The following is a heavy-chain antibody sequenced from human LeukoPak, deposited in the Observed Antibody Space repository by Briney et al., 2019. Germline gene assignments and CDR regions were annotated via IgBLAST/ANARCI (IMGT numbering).Heavy chain of an antibody. Sequence: PGGSLRLSCAGSGFTFSDYYMDWFRQAPGKGLEWVSAISGNGGSTNYADSVKGRFTISRDNSKNTLYLQVNSLRAEDTAVYYCAKYRSAWSFDYWGQGTLVIVSS. CDR2: ISGNGGST. J-gene: IGHJ4*02. CDR3: AKYRSAWSFDY. D-gene: IGHD6-13*01. CDR1: GFTFSDYY. V-gene: IGHV3-23*01.